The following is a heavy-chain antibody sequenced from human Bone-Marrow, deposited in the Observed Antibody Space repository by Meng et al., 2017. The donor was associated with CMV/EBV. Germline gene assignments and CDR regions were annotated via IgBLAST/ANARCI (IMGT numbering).Heavy chain of an antibody. CDR3: ARDPTIFGVVPSD. CDR2: IYYSGST. V-gene: IGHV4-39*07. D-gene: IGHD3-3*01. J-gene: IGHJ4*02. Sequence: SETLSLTCTVSGGSISSSSYYWGWIRQPPGKGLEWIGSIYYSGSTYYNPSLKSRVTISVDTSKNKFSLKLSSVTAADTAVYYCARDPTIFGVVPSDWGQGTLVTVSS. CDR1: GGSISSSSYY.